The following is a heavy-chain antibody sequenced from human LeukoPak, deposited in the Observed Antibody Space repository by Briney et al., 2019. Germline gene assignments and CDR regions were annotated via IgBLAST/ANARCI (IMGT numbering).Heavy chain of an antibody. CDR3: AREGGPYRPLDY. CDR1: GGSITNSNY. CDR2: VNLQGST. V-gene: IGHV4-4*02. J-gene: IGHJ4*02. Sequence: SETLSLTCGVSGGSITNSNYWTWVRQPPGKGLEWIGEVNLQGSTNYNPSLMGRVAIAVDTSENHISLQLTSVTAADTAVYYCAREGGPYRPLDYSGQGTLVTVSS.